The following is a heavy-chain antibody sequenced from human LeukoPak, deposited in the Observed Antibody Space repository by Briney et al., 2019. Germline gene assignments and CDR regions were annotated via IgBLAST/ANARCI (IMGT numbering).Heavy chain of an antibody. J-gene: IGHJ3*02. CDR3: ARHPVPMSTVTTRGAFDI. Sequence: GESLKISCKGSGYSFTNYWIGWVRQMPGKGLEWMGTIYPGNYDTRYSPSFQGQVTISADRSISTAYLQWSSLKASDTAMYYCARHPVPMSTVTTRGAFDIWGQGTRVTVSS. V-gene: IGHV5-51*01. D-gene: IGHD4-11*01. CDR2: IYPGNYDT. CDR1: GYSFTNYW.